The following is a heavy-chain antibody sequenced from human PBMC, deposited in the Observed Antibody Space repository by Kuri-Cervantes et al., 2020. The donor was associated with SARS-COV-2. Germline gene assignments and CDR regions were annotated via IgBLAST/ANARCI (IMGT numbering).Heavy chain of an antibody. Sequence: GESLKISCAASGFTVSSNYMSWVRQAPGKGLEWVSSISSSSSYIYYADSVKGRFTISRDNAKNSLYLQMNSLRAEDTAVYYCARVRGGVVVVPAALKPYYYYYGMDVWGQGTTVTVSS. CDR1: GFTVSSNY. J-gene: IGHJ6*02. D-gene: IGHD2-2*01. CDR2: ISSSSSYI. CDR3: ARVRGGVVVVPAALKPYYYYYGMDV. V-gene: IGHV3-21*01.